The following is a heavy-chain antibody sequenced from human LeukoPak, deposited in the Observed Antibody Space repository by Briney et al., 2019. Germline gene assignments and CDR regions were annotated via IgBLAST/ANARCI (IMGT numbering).Heavy chain of an antibody. Sequence: ASVKVSCKASGYTFTSYGISWVRQAPGQGLEWMGWIGAYNGNTNYAQKLQGRVTMTTDTSTSTAYMELRSLRSDDTAVYYCARDRDDETYYYGSGSYWFDPWGQGTLVTVSS. CDR3: ARDRDDETYYYGSGSYWFDP. CDR1: GYTFTSYG. D-gene: IGHD3-10*01. CDR2: IGAYNGNT. V-gene: IGHV1-18*01. J-gene: IGHJ5*02.